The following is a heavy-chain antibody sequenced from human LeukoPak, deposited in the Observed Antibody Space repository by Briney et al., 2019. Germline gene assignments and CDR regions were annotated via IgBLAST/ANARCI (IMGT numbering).Heavy chain of an antibody. CDR3: ARDGRGAAAADDPLDI. V-gene: IGHV1-8*01. J-gene: IGHJ3*02. CDR2: MNPNSGST. CDR1: GYTFTNHD. D-gene: IGHD6-13*01. Sequence: GASVKVSCKASGYTFTNHDLNWMRQATGQGLEWMGWMNPNSGSTGYAQKFQGRVTMTRDTSLSTAYMELSSLTSDDTAVYYCARDGRGAAAADDPLDIWGQGTTVTVSS.